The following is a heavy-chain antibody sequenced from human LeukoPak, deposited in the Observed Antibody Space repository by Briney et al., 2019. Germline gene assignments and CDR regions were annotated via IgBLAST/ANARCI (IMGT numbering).Heavy chain of an antibody. CDR3: ARGEYGDLRWFDP. Sequence: SETLSLTCAVYGGSFSGYDWSWIRQPPGKGLEWIGEINHSGSTNYNPSLKSRVTISVDTSKNQFSLKLSSVTAADTAVYYCARGEYGDLRWFDPWGQGTLVTVSS. J-gene: IGHJ5*02. D-gene: IGHD4-17*01. V-gene: IGHV4-34*01. CDR1: GGSFSGYD. CDR2: INHSGST.